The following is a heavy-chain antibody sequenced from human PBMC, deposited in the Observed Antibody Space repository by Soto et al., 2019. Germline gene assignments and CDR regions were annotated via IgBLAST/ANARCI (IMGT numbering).Heavy chain of an antibody. J-gene: IGHJ4*02. D-gene: IGHD1-26*01. V-gene: IGHV1-69*06. CDR3: ASSSGNNYGVGTNYYFDY. Sequence: SVKVSCKTSGGTFSTYSIVWVRQAPGEGLEWMGGIIPISGTANYAQKFQDRVTITADKSTNTAFMELSSLKSEDTAMYYCASSSGNNYGVGTNYYFDYWGQGTLVTVSS. CDR1: GGTFSTYS. CDR2: IIPISGTA.